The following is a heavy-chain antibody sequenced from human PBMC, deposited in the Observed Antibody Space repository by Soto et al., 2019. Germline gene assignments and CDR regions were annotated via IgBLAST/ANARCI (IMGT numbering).Heavy chain of an antibody. Sequence: ASVKVSCKASGHTFTRHHMHWVRQAPGQGVEWMGCMNLDIRDTRFTQKFRCRVTTTKETSIITTYMELRGLRFDDMSLYYSGLEAMGTGGIDNWVLGTLVTVSS. CDR2: MNLDIRDT. CDR3: GLEAMGTGGIDN. D-gene: IGHD7-27*01. J-gene: IGHJ4*02. V-gene: IGHV1-2*02. CDR1: GHTFTRHH.